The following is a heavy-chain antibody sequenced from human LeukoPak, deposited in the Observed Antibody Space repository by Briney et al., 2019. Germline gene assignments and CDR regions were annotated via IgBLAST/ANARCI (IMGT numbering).Heavy chain of an antibody. CDR3: VKDRYDY. Sequence: PGRSLRLSCAASGFTFSSYAMHWVRQAPGKGLEWVAVISYDGSNKYYADSVKGRFTISRDNSKNTLYLQMSSLRDEDTAVYYCVKDRYDYWGQGTLVTVSS. CDR2: ISYDGSNK. CDR1: GFTFSSYA. J-gene: IGHJ4*02. V-gene: IGHV3-30*14.